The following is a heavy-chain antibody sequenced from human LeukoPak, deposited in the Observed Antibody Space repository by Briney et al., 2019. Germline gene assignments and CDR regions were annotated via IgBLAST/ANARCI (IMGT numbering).Heavy chain of an antibody. J-gene: IGHJ4*02. D-gene: IGHD6-13*01. CDR1: GLTFSSYA. Sequence: AGSLRLSCAASGLTFSSYAMSWVRQAPGKGREWVSGISGNGCGTYYADSVKGRFTISRDNSKNTLYLQLNSLRVGDTAVYCCAKSFGYSRSWFDNWGQATLVTVSS. V-gene: IGHV3-23*01. CDR3: AKSFGYSRSWFDN. CDR2: ISGNGCGT.